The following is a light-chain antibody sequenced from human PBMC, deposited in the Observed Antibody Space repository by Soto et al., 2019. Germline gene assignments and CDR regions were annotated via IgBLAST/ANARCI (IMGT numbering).Light chain of an antibody. CDR2: EVS. CDR3: SSYSDRSPCV. CDR1: NSDVDGYNY. V-gene: IGLV2-14*01. J-gene: IGLJ1*01. Sequence: QSVLTQPASVSGSPGQSITISCTGTNSDVDGYNYVTWYQQHRGKAPKLIIYEVSNRPSGVSNRFSGSKSGNTASLTISGLQAADEADYYCSSYSDRSPCVFGTGTKVTVL.